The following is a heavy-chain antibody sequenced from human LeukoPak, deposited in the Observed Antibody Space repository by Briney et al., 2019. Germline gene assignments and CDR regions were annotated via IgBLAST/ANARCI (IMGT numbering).Heavy chain of an antibody. CDR2: ITSANYI. Sequence: GGSLRLSCAASGFTFSSYTMTWVRQAPGKGLEWVSSITSANYIYYADSVKGRFAVSRDNAKNSLYLQMDSLKAEDTAVYYCARDLYTGGQGALVTVSS. CDR1: GFTFSSYT. V-gene: IGHV3-21*01. J-gene: IGHJ4*02. D-gene: IGHD1-1*01. CDR3: ARDLYT.